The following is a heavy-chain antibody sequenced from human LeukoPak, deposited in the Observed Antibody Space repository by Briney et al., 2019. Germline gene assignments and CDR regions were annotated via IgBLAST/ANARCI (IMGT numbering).Heavy chain of an antibody. CDR3: ARGGYCSGGSCYYPQHHPLSS. CDR2: IYTSGST. Sequence: PSETLSLTCTVSGGSISSGSYYWSWIRQPAGKGLEWIGRIYTSGSTNYNPSLKSRVTISVDTSKNQFSLKLSSVTAADTAVYYCARGGYCSGGSCYYPQHHPLSSWGQGTLVTVSS. D-gene: IGHD2-15*01. CDR1: GGSISSGSYY. V-gene: IGHV4-61*02. J-gene: IGHJ4*02.